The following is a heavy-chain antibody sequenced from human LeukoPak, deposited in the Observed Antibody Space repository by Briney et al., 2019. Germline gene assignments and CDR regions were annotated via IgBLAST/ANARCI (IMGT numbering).Heavy chain of an antibody. CDR3: ARRAYDSSGWGL. J-gene: IGHJ2*01. D-gene: IGHD3-22*01. CDR1: GGSISSSSYY. Sequence: PSQTLSLTCTVSGGSISSSSYYWGWIRQPPGKGLEWIGSIYYSGSTYYNPSLKSRVTISVDTSKNQFSLKLRSVTAADTAVYYCARRAYDSSGWGLWGRGTLVTVSS. V-gene: IGHV4-39*01. CDR2: IYYSGST.